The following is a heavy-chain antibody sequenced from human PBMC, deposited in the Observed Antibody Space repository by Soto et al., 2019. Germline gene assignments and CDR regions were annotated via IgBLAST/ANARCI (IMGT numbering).Heavy chain of an antibody. CDR2: TYYRSRWYS. V-gene: IGHV6-1*01. J-gene: IGHJ6*02. CDR1: GGTVSSNSVA. D-gene: IGHD2-15*01. CDR3: ARSEEDSDYYYYAMDV. Sequence: SQTLSLTCVGSGGTVSSNSVAWNWVRQSPSRGLEWLGRTYYRSRWYSDYAVSVRSRIDINADTSKNQGSLQLNSVTPEDTAVYYCARSEEDSDYYYYAMDVWGQGTTVTVS.